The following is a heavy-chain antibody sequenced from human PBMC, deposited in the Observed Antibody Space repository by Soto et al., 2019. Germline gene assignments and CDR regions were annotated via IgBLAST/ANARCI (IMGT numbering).Heavy chain of an antibody. CDR3: ARDKITGLFDY. CDR1: GDSISSGDYD. D-gene: IGHD2-8*02. J-gene: IGHJ4*02. V-gene: IGHV4-39*07. Sequence: PSETLSLTCTVSGDSISSGDYDWTWIRQPPGTGLEWIGEIKHSGSTNYKPSLKSRVTISVDTSKNQISLKLTSVTAADTAVYYCARDKITGLFDYWGQGTLVTVSS. CDR2: IKHSGST.